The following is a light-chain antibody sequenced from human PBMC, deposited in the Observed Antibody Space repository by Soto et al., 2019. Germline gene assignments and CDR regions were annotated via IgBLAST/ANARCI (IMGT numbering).Light chain of an antibody. J-gene: IGKJ2*01. Sequence: EIVLTQSPGTLSLSPGERATLSCRASQSVSSSYLAWYQQKPGQAPRLLIYGASSRATGIPDRFSGRGSGTDFTLTISRLEPDDFAVYYCQQDGSSPPYTFGQGTKLEIK. CDR2: GAS. CDR3: QQDGSSPPYT. V-gene: IGKV3-20*01. CDR1: QSVSSSY.